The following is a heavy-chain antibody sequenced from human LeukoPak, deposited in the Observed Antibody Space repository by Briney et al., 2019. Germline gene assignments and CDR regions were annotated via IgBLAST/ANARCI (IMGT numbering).Heavy chain of an antibody. D-gene: IGHD3-22*01. CDR1: GVTFSSFD. CDR2: ISYVGSNK. V-gene: IGHV3-30*18. CDR3: AKGGVAGTNYYDDRSGYYYYNWFDA. J-gene: IGHJ5*02. Sequence: GGSLRLSCAPSGVTFSSFDMRWVRQAPDEGREWVAVISYVGSNKYYADSVKGRFTISRDNSKNTLYLQMNSLRAEDTGVYYCAKGGVAGTNYYDDRSGYYYYNWFDACGQGTLVTVSS.